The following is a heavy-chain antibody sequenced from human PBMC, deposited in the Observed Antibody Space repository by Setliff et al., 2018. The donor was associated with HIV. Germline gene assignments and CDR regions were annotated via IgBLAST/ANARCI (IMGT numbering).Heavy chain of an antibody. CDR3: ARDHGGATFYYYMDV. V-gene: IGHV1-18*01. Sequence: RASVKVSCKASGYTFTNYGISWVRQAPGQGLEWMGWISVYSGHTNYAQKLQGRVTMTTDTSTSTAYMELRSLRSDDTAVYYCARDHGGATFYYYMDVWGKGTTVTVSS. CDR1: GYTFTNYG. CDR2: ISVYSGHT. J-gene: IGHJ6*03. D-gene: IGHD3-16*01.